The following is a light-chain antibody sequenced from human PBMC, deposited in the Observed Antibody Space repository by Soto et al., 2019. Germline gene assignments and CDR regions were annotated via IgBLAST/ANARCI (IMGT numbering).Light chain of an antibody. Sequence: EIVLTQSPGTLSLSPGEGATLSCRASQSVSSTYLAWYQQKPGQAPRLLIYGASSRATGIPDRFSGRGSGTDLTLTISRLEPEDFPVYYCQQYGSSPRTFGQGTKVEIK. CDR1: QSVSSTY. V-gene: IGKV3-20*01. CDR3: QQYGSSPRT. CDR2: GAS. J-gene: IGKJ1*01.